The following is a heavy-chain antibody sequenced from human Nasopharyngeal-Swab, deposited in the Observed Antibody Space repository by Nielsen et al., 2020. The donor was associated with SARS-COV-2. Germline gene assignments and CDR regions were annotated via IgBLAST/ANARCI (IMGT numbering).Heavy chain of an antibody. CDR1: GYTFTSYD. D-gene: IGHD5-24*01. CDR3: ARGLFRWLQSFDY. V-gene: IGHV1-8*01. J-gene: IGHJ4*02. Sequence: ASVKVSCKASGYTFTSYDINWVRQATGQGLEWMGWMNSNSGNTGYAQKFQGRVTMTRNTSISTAYMELSSLRSEDTAVYYCARGLFRWLQSFDYWGQGTLVTVSS. CDR2: MNSNSGNT.